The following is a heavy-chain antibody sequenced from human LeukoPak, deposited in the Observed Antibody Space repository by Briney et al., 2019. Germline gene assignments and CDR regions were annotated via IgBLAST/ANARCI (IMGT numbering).Heavy chain of an antibody. V-gene: IGHV1-2*02. D-gene: IGHD1-26*01. Sequence: ASVKVSCKASGYTFTDYYMHWVRQAPGQGLEWMGWISPHHGVRTYAQKFQGRVTMTTDTSTTTAYMELRSLRSDDTAVYYCARDDVVGATRFDYWGQGILVTVSS. CDR2: ISPHHGVR. CDR1: GYTFTDYY. CDR3: ARDDVVGATRFDY. J-gene: IGHJ4*02.